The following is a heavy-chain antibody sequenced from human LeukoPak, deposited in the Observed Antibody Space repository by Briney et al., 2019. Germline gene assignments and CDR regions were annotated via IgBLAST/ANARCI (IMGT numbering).Heavy chain of an antibody. Sequence: SETLSLTCTVSGGSISSYYWSWIQQPPGKGLEWIGYIYTSGSTNYNPSLKSRVTISVDTSKNQFSLKLSSVTAADTAVYYCARLTIVVVPAASYAFDIWGQGTMVTVSS. D-gene: IGHD2-2*01. V-gene: IGHV4-4*09. CDR3: ARLTIVVVPAASYAFDI. J-gene: IGHJ3*02. CDR1: GGSISSYY. CDR2: IYTSGST.